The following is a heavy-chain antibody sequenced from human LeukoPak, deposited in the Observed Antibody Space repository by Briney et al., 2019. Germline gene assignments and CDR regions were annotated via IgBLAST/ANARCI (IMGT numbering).Heavy chain of an antibody. Sequence: GRSLRLSCTASGFTFDDYAMHWVRQAPGKGLEWVSRISWNSGHIGYADSVKGRSTLSRDNAKNSLYLQMSSLRPEDTALYFCVRYSGSSRNAFDIWGQGTLVSVSS. CDR2: ISWNSGHI. CDR1: GFTFDDYA. D-gene: IGHD1-26*01. CDR3: VRYSGSSRNAFDI. V-gene: IGHV3-9*01. J-gene: IGHJ3*02.